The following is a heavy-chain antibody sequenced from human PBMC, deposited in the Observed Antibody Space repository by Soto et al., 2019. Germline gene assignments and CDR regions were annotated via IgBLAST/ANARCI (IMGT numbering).Heavy chain of an antibody. Sequence: GASVKVSCKASGYTFTNYNMHWVRQAPGQGLEWMGIINPSSGSTNYAQKFQGRVTMTRDTSTSTVYMELSSLRSEDTAVYYCAREFGGMISHNYYKGFGFWGQGTLVTVSS. D-gene: IGHD3-22*01. CDR2: INPSSGST. J-gene: IGHJ4*02. CDR3: AREFGGMISHNYYKGFGF. V-gene: IGHV1-46*01. CDR1: GYTFTNYN.